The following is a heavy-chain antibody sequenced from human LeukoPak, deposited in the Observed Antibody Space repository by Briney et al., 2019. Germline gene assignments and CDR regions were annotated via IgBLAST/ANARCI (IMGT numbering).Heavy chain of an antibody. D-gene: IGHD5-24*01. J-gene: IGHJ4*02. CDR2: IYTSGST. CDR3: ARGGWLQLVRFDY. Sequence: SETLSLTCTVSGGSISSYYWSWIRQPPGKGLEWIGYIYTSGSTNYNPSLKSRVTISVDTSKNQFSLKLSSVTAADTAVYYCARGGWLQLVRFDYWGQGTLVTVSS. CDR1: GGSISSYY. V-gene: IGHV4-4*09.